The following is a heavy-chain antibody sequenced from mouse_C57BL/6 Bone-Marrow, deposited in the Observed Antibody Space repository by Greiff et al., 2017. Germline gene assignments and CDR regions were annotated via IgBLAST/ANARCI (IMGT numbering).Heavy chain of an antibody. CDR1: GYTFTSYG. Sequence: VQLQQSGAELARPGASVKLSCKASGYTFTSYGISWVKQSTGQGLEWIGEIYPRSGNTYYNEKFKGKATLTADKSSSTAYMELRSLTSEDSAVYFCARLDDGYYYFDYWGQGTTLTVSS. CDR3: ARLDDGYYYFDY. J-gene: IGHJ2*01. D-gene: IGHD2-3*01. V-gene: IGHV1-81*01. CDR2: IYPRSGNT.